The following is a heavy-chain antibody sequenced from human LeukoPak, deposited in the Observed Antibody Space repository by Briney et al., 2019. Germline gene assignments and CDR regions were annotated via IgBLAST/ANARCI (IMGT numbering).Heavy chain of an antibody. CDR1: GFTFSSYW. Sequence: GGSLRLSCAASGFTFSSYWMHWVRQAPGKGLVWVSRINSDGSGTSYADSVKGRFTISRDNAKNTLYLHMNSLRAEDTAVYYCARALHPGYCSGGSCYGMDVWGQGTTVTVSS. V-gene: IGHV3-74*01. J-gene: IGHJ6*02. CDR2: INSDGSGT. D-gene: IGHD2-15*01. CDR3: ARALHPGYCSGGSCYGMDV.